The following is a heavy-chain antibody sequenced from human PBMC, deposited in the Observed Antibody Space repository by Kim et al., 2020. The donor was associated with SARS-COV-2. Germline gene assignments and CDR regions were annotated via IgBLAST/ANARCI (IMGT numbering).Heavy chain of an antibody. CDR2: ISYDATNK. D-gene: IGHD2-15*01. V-gene: IGHV3-30*04. J-gene: IGHJ6*02. CDR3: ARDSTIAASFRFYGLDV. Sequence: GGSLRLSCAASGFLFSNYAIHWVRQAPGKGLEWVVVISYDATNKYYADSVKGRFTISRDNSQSSVYLQLDRLGAEDTALNYCARDSTIAASFRFYGLDVWGQGTAVTVSS. CDR1: GFLFSNYA.